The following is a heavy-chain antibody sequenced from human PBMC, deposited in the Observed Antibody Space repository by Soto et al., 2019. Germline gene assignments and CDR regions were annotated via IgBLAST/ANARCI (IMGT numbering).Heavy chain of an antibody. D-gene: IGHD2-15*01. CDR3: APLSVSLSGPYGIHV. V-gene: IGHV4-39*01. Sequence: SETLSLTCSVSGYSVTSSDYYWAWIRQPPGKGLEWIGSMFYSGLTYYNPSLKSRVTLSVDTSKNQFSVRLNSVAAADTAVYYCAPLSVSLSGPYGIHVWGQGTTVTVSS. J-gene: IGHJ6*02. CDR2: MFYSGLT. CDR1: GYSVTSSDYY.